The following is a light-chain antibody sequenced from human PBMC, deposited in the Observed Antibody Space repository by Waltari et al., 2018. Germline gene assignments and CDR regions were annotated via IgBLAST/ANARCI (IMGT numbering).Light chain of an antibody. CDR3: QQRSSWPPT. CDR2: DAS. Sequence: EIVLTQSPATLSLSPGERATLSCRASQSVRRYLAWYQQKPGQAPRLLIYDASNRATGIPARFSGGGSGTDFTLTISSLAPEDFAVYYCQQRSSWPPTFGQGNKVEIK. J-gene: IGKJ1*01. V-gene: IGKV3-11*01. CDR1: QSVRRY.